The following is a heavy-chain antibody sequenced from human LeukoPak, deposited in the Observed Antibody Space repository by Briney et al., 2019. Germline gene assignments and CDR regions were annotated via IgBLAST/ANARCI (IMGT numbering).Heavy chain of an antibody. Sequence: GGSLRLSCSASGFGFSNYAVSWVRQAPGKGLEWVSGISSGSGDSTYNADSVRGRFIISRDNSKYTLHLQMNSLRAEDTAVYYCAKCAGYASGCNFLHWGQGTLVTVSS. CDR1: GFGFSNYA. D-gene: IGHD6-19*01. CDR2: ISSGSGDST. J-gene: IGHJ1*01. V-gene: IGHV3-23*01. CDR3: AKCAGYASGCNFLH.